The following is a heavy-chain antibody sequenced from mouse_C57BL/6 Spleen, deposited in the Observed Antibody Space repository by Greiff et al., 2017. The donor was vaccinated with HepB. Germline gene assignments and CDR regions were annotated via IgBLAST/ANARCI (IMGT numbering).Heavy chain of an antibody. D-gene: IGHD2-5*01. J-gene: IGHJ4*01. CDR1: GNTSTSYW. V-gene: IGHV1-74*01. CDR3: AIPIVTNPYYAMDY. CDR2: IHPSDSDT. Sequence: QVQLQQPGAELLKPGASVKFSCKASGNTSTSYWMHWVRQRPGQGLDWIGRIHPSDSDTNYNQKFKGKATLTVDKSSSTAYMQLSSLTSEDSAVYYCAIPIVTNPYYAMDYWGQGTSVTVSS.